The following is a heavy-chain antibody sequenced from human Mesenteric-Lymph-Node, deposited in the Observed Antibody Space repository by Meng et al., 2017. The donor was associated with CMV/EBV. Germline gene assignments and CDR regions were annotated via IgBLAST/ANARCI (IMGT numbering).Heavy chain of an antibody. J-gene: IGHJ4*02. D-gene: IGHD3-22*01. V-gene: IGHV3-21*01. CDR1: GFTFSSYS. CDR3: ARDGLDYYDSTAYYYGYFDY. Sequence: GGSLRLSCAASGFTFSSYSMNWVRQAPGKGLEWVSSISSSSSYIYYADSVKGRFTISRDNAKNSLYLQMNSLRAEDTAVYYCARDGLDYYDSTAYYYGYFDYWGQGTLVTVSS. CDR2: ISSSSSYI.